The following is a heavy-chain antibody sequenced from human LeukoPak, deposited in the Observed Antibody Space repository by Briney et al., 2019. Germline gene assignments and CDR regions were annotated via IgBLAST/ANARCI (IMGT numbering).Heavy chain of an antibody. Sequence: GGSLRLSCAASGFTFSSYAMHWVRQAPGEGLEWVAVISYDGSNKYYADSVKGRFTISRDNSKNTLYLQMNSLRAEDTAVYYCAREYYYDSSGYLDYWGQGTLVTVSS. CDR2: ISYDGSNK. D-gene: IGHD3-22*01. CDR1: GFTFSSYA. CDR3: AREYYYDSSGYLDY. J-gene: IGHJ4*02. V-gene: IGHV3-30-3*01.